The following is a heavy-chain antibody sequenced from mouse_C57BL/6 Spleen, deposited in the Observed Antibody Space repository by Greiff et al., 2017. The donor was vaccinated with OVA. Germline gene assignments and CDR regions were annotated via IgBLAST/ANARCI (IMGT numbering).Heavy chain of an antibody. J-gene: IGHJ4*01. CDR3: ARWITTGYYYAMDY. CDR1: GYTFTSYW. CDR2: IHPNSGST. Sequence: VQLQQPGAELVKPGASVKLSCKASGYTFTSYWMHWVKQRPGQGLEWIGMIHPNSGSTNYNEKFKSKATLTVDKSSSTAYMQLSSLTSEDSAVYYCARWITTGYYYAMDYWGQGTSVTVSS. V-gene: IGHV1-64*01. D-gene: IGHD2-4*01.